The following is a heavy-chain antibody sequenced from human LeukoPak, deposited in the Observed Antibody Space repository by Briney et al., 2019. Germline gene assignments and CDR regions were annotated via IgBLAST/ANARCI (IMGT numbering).Heavy chain of an antibody. V-gene: IGHV4-34*01. CDR3: ARGYLGSTPFDY. CDR1: GGSFSGYY. Sequence: SETLSLTCAVYGGSFSGYYWSWIRQPPGKGLEWIGEINHSGSTNYNPPLKSRVTISVDTSKNQFSLKLSSVTAADTAVYYCARGYLGSTPFDYWGQGTLVTVSS. CDR2: INHSGST. J-gene: IGHJ4*02. D-gene: IGHD2-15*01.